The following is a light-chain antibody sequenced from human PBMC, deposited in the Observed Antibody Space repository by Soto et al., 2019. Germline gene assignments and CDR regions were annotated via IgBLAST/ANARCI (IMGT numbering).Light chain of an antibody. CDR1: QSISDR. CDR3: QHYRTVWA. CDR2: DAS. J-gene: IGKJ1*01. V-gene: IGKV1-5*01. Sequence: DIQMTQSPSTLSASVGDRVTITCRASQSISDRLAWYQRKPGKAPKLLIFDASSLESGGPSRFSGSESGKEFSLTNSSRQHDDFVTYYGQHYRTVWAVGQWTKVEI.